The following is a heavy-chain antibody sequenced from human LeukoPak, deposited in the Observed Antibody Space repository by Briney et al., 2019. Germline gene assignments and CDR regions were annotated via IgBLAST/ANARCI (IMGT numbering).Heavy chain of an antibody. CDR2: IYYSGST. J-gene: IGHJ4*02. CDR3: ARARFSRMATLAYFDY. V-gene: IGHV4-31*03. D-gene: IGHD5-12*01. Sequence: KPSETLSLTCTVSGGSISSSSYYWGWIRQHPGKGPEWIGYIYYSGSTYYDPSLKSRVIISLNTSKTQFSLKLSSVTAADTAVYYCARARFSRMATLAYFDYWGQGTLVTVSS. CDR1: GGSISSSSYY.